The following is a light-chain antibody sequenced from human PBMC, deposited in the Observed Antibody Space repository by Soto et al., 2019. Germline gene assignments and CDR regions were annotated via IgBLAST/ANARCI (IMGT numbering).Light chain of an antibody. V-gene: IGLV2-14*01. CDR3: SSYTTSSTLHV. J-gene: IGLJ1*01. CDR2: EVN. Sequence: QSALTQPASVSGSPGQSITISCTGTSSDVGGYNYVSWYQQHPGKAPKLMIYEVNYRPLGVSNRFSGSKSGNTASLTISGLQVEDEADYYCSSYTTSSTLHVFGTGTKLTVL. CDR1: SSDVGGYNY.